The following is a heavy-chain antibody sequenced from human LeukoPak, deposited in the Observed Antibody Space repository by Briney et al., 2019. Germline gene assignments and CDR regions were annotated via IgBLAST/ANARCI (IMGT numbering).Heavy chain of an antibody. CDR2: ISSASSPI. CDR3: ARDWLVMYY. J-gene: IGHJ4*02. CDR1: GFTFSSYS. D-gene: IGHD6-19*01. Sequence: GGSLRLSCAASGFTFSSYSMNWVRQAPGKGLEWVSYISSASSPIYYADSVKGRFTISRDNAKNSLFLQMNSLTVEDTAVYYCARDWLVMYYWGQGTLVTVSS. V-gene: IGHV3-48*04.